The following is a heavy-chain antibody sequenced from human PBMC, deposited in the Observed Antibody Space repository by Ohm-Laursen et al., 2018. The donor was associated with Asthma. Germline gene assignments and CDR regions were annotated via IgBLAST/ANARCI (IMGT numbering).Heavy chain of an antibody. V-gene: IGHV3-21*01. D-gene: IGHD1-1*01. Sequence: SLRLSCTASGYTFSRYSIHWVRQIPGKGLEWVASISTASSFIYYADSVRGRFTTSRDNARNSVYLQMNILRAEDTALYYCARTGHEFAYYCYGMDVWCQGTTVTVS. J-gene: IGHJ6*02. CDR2: ISTASSFI. CDR3: ARTGHEFAYYCYGMDV. CDR1: GYTFSRYS.